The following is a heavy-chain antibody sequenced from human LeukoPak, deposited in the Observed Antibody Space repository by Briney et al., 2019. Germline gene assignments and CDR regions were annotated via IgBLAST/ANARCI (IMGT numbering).Heavy chain of an antibody. CDR3: AREDGGKQRLVPYYFDY. D-gene: IGHD6-13*01. Sequence: GGSLRLSCAASGCTFSSYGMHWVRQAPGKGLEWVAVMWYDGSNKYYADSVKGRFTISRDNSKNTRYLQMNSLRAEDTAVYYCAREDGGKQRLVPYYFDYWGQGTLVTVSS. CDR2: MWYDGSNK. J-gene: IGHJ4*02. CDR1: GCTFSSYG. V-gene: IGHV3-33*01.